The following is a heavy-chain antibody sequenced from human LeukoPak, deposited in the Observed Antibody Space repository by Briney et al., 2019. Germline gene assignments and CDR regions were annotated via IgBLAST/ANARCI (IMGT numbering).Heavy chain of an antibody. CDR2: IKHDGSES. Sequence: GGSLRPSCAASGFTFSNYWMSWVRQAPGGWLEWEANIKHDGSESLYGESVTGRLSLSRDNAERSFDRQMNCLRVEDTALYFCATKYCTDTGSFDLWGRGTLVIVSS. V-gene: IGHV3-7*02. CDR1: GFTFSNYW. J-gene: IGHJ2*01. CDR3: ATKYCTDTGSFDL. D-gene: IGHD2-8*01.